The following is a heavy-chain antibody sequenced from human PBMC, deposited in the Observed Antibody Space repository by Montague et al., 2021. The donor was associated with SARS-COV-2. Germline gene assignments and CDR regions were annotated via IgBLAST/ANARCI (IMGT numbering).Heavy chain of an antibody. CDR1: GDSISRSTNH. V-gene: IGHV4-39*01. CDR3: TRTTDDSALAATF. CDR2: IHYSGRT. J-gene: IGHJ4*02. Sequence: SETLSLTCSVSGDSISRSTNHWGWIRQPPEKGLEWIASIHYSGRTYHNPPLKSRVTMSVDTSKNQFSLKPSSVTAADTAVYYCTRTTDDSALAATFWGQGTLVTVSS. D-gene: IGHD6-19*01.